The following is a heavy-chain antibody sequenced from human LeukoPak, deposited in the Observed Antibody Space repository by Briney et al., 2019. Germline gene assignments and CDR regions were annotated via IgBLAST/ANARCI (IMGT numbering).Heavy chain of an antibody. CDR3: ARLGLQYYYGMDV. J-gene: IGHJ6*02. CDR1: GGSISSYY. Sequence: SETLSLTCTVSGGSISSYYWSWIRQPPGEGLEWIGYIYYSGSTNYNPSLKSRVTISVDTSKNQFSLKLSSVTAADTAVYYCARLGLQYYYGMDVWGQGTTVTVSS. CDR2: IYYSGST. D-gene: IGHD1-26*01. V-gene: IGHV4-59*08.